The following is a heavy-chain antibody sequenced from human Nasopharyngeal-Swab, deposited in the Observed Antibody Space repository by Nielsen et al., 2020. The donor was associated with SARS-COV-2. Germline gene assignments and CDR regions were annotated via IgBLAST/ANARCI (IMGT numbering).Heavy chain of an antibody. CDR1: GYTFSDYY. Sequence: ASVKVSCKASGYTFSDYYMHWVRQAPGQGLEWMGRVNPNSGDTIYAQEFQGRVTMTGDTSIGTAYMELRRLISDETAVYYCVRDDGGVPGIPETGPPGAFWGQGTLVTVSS. CDR3: VRDDGGVPGIPETGPPGAF. V-gene: IGHV1-2*06. J-gene: IGHJ4*02. CDR2: VNPNSGDT. D-gene: IGHD6-13*01.